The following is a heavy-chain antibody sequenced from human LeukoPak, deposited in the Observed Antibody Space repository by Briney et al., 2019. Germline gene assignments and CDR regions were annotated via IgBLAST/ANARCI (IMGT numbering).Heavy chain of an antibody. J-gene: IGHJ4*02. D-gene: IGHD3-3*01. CDR3: AKDQDKRFFPAIDY. V-gene: IGHV3-30*02. Sequence: PGGSLRLSCAASGFTFSSYGMHWVRQAPGKGLEWVTFIRFDGRDKYYADSVKGRFTISRDNSKNTLYLQMNSLRTEDTAVYYCAKDQDKRFFPAIDYWGQGTLVTVSS. CDR2: IRFDGRDK. CDR1: GFTFSSYG.